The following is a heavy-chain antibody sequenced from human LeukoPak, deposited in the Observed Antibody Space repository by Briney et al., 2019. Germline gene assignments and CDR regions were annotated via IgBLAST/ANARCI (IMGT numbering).Heavy chain of an antibody. D-gene: IGHD5/OR15-5a*01. CDR2: IHLSGGT. CDR1: GGAIGSNNW. J-gene: IGHJ4*02. CDR3: ATASSKSLPN. Sequence: SETLSLTCAVSGGAIGSNNWWAWVRQPSRKGLEWIAEIHLSGGTNYNPSLKSRVTISIDKSRNQFSLTLTSVTAADTAVYYCATASSKSLPNWGQGTLVTVSS. V-gene: IGHV4-4*02.